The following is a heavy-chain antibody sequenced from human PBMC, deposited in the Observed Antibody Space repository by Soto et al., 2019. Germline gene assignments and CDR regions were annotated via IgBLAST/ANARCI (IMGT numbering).Heavy chain of an antibody. Sequence: WGSLRLSCAASGLIFSNYKMHWVRQAPGKGLEWVSRINTDGSITDYADSVKGRFTVSRDNPKSTLYLQMNSLRVEDTAVYYCARDTDGLHYWGQGTLVTVSS. J-gene: IGHJ4*02. V-gene: IGHV3-74*01. CDR3: ARDTDGLHY. CDR1: GLIFSNYK. CDR2: INTDGSIT.